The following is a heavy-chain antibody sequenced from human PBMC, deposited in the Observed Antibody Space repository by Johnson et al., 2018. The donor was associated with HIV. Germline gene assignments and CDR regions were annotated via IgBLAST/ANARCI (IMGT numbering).Heavy chain of an antibody. J-gene: IGHJ3*02. CDR1: GFTFSRYD. Sequence: VQLVESGGGLVQPGGSLRLSCAASGFTFSRYDMHWVRQVTGKGLEWVSAIGAAGDTYYPGSVKGRFTISRDNSKNTLYLQMNSLRPEDTAVYYCARWVDTTFDIWGQGTMVTVSS. D-gene: IGHD5-18*01. CDR3: ARWVDTTFDI. CDR2: IGAAGDT. V-gene: IGHV3-13*01.